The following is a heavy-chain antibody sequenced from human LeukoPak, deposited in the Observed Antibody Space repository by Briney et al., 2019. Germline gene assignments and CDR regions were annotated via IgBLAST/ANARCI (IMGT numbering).Heavy chain of an antibody. D-gene: IGHD6-19*01. CDR2: ISSRGGTI. CDR1: GFTFSSYE. Sequence: GGSLRLSCAASGFTFSSYEMNWVRQAPGEGLEWISYISSRGGTIKYADSVKGRFTISRDNAKNSLYLQMNSLRAEDTAVYYCARICGWYCDYWGQGTLVTVSS. J-gene: IGHJ4*02. CDR3: ARICGWYCDY. V-gene: IGHV3-48*03.